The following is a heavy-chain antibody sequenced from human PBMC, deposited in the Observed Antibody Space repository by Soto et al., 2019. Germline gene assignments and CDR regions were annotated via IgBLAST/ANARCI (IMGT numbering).Heavy chain of an antibody. J-gene: IGHJ6*02. D-gene: IGHD3-3*01. CDR1: GYSFTSYW. CDR2: IDPSDSYT. Sequence: EVQLVQSGAEVKKPGESLRISCKGSGYSFTSYWISWVRQMPGKGLEWMGRIDPSDSYTNYSPSFQGHVTISADKSISTAYLQWSSLKASDTAMYYCARTDFWSGRSSNKYYYYYYGMDVWGQGTTVTVSS. V-gene: IGHV5-10-1*03. CDR3: ARTDFWSGRSSNKYYYYYYGMDV.